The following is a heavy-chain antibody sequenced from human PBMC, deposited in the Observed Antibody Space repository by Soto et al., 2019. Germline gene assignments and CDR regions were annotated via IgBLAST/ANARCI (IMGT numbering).Heavy chain of an antibody. J-gene: IGHJ3*01. CDR1: GFTFSSYA. D-gene: IGHD6-19*01. Sequence: EVQLVESGGNLVQPGGSLRLSCAASGFTFSSYAMHWVRQDTGKGLEWVSAIGTAGATYYPDSVKGRFTISTENAKNSLDLQMNSLRAGTTAVDYYARGDKSGWAEFDVWGPGKMVTVSS. V-gene: IGHV3-13*01. CDR2: IGTAGAT. CDR3: ARGDKSGWAEFDV.